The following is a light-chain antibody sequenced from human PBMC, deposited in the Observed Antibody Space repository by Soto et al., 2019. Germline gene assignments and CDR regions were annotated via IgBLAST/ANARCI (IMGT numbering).Light chain of an antibody. CDR3: QQYGSLPWT. V-gene: IGKV3-20*01. CDR2: GAS. J-gene: IGKJ1*01. Sequence: EIVLTQSPGTLSLSPGEGATLSCRASESVASSYLAWYQQKPGQAPRLLIYGASSRATGIPDRFSGSGSGTDFTLTITRLQPEDFAVYYCQQYGSLPWTSGQGTKVEIK. CDR1: ESVASSY.